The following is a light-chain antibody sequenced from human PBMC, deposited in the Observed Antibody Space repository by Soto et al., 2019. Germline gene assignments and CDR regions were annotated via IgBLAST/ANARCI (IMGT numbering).Light chain of an antibody. Sequence: EIVLTQSPDTLSLSPGERVTLSCRASQNVSTYLAWYQQKPGQAPRLLIYDASDRATGIPARFSGSGSRTDFTLTISIPEPEDSAVYYCQQRTNWLTFGPGTKVDIK. V-gene: IGKV3-11*01. CDR3: QQRTNWLT. CDR2: DAS. J-gene: IGKJ3*01. CDR1: QNVSTY.